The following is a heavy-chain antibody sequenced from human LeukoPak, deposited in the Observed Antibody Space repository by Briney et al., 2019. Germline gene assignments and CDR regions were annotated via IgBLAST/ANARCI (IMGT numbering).Heavy chain of an antibody. Sequence: GGSLRLSCAASGFTFSSYGMHWVRQAPGKGLEWVAFIRYDGSNKYYADSVKGRFTISRDNSKNTLYLQMNSPRAEDTAVYYCAKEYSSGWYFYYWGQGTLVTVSS. J-gene: IGHJ4*02. CDR1: GFTFSSYG. D-gene: IGHD6-19*01. CDR2: IRYDGSNK. CDR3: AKEYSSGWYFYY. V-gene: IGHV3-30*02.